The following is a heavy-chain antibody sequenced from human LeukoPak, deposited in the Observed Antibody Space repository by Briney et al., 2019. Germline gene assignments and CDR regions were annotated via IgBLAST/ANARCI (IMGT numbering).Heavy chain of an antibody. CDR2: ISYDGTDK. J-gene: IGHJ1*01. Sequence: PGRSLRLSCAASGFTFDDYAMHWVRQAPGKGLEWVAVISYDGTDKYYADSVQGRFTISRDNSKNTLYLQMNSLRAEDTALYYCARPIAPMATIPGCDFQHWGQGTLVIVSS. V-gene: IGHV3-30-3*01. CDR3: ARPIAPMATIPGCDFQH. CDR1: GFTFDDYA. D-gene: IGHD5-24*01.